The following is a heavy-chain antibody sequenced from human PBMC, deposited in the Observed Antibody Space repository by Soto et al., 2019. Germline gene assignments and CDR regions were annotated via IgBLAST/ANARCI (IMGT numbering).Heavy chain of an antibody. CDR2: INHSGSA. CDR1: GGSFSDYI. J-gene: IGHJ4*02. D-gene: IGHD6-19*01. V-gene: IGHV4-34*01. Sequence: SETLSLTCDVYGGSFSDYIWTWIRQTPGKGLQWIGQINHSGSANYNPSLKSRVTISVHTSKNQFSLRLSSVTAADTAVYFCGRVEYTNGWYPVDYWGQGTLVTVSS. CDR3: GRVEYTNGWYPVDY.